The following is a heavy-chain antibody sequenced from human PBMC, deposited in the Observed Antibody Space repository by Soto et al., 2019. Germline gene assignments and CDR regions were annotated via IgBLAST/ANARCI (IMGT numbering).Heavy chain of an antibody. V-gene: IGHV4-30-2*01. CDR1: GGSISSGGYS. CDR3: AKGGRQWLVTSDFNY. Sequence: SETLSLTCAVSGGSISSGGYSWSWIRQPPGKGLEWIGYIYHSGSTYYNPSLKSRATISVDRSKNQFSLKLSSVTAADTAVYYCAKGGRQWLVTSDFNYWGQGALVTVSS. D-gene: IGHD6-19*01. CDR2: IYHSGST. J-gene: IGHJ4*02.